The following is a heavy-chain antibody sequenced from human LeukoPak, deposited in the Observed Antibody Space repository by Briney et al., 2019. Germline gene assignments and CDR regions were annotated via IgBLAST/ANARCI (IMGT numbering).Heavy chain of an antibody. CDR2: ISGSGGST. J-gene: IGHJ6*02. CDR1: GFTFSSYA. V-gene: IGHV3-23*01. D-gene: IGHD1-1*01. CDR3: ARQTGYYYGMDV. Sequence: GGSLRLSCAASGFTFSSYAMSWVRQAPGKGLEWVSAISGSGGSTYYADSVKGRFTISRDNSKNTLYLQRNSLRAEDTAIYYCARQTGYYYGMDVWGQGTTVTVSS.